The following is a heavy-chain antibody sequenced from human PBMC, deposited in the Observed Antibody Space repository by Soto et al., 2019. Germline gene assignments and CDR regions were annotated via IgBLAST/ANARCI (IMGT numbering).Heavy chain of an antibody. J-gene: IGHJ4*02. CDR1: GGSVSSSIYY. V-gene: IGHV4-61*01. D-gene: IGHD2-21*02. CDR3: ARQRTSVVTQASFDV. CDR2: IYYTGST. Sequence: SETLSLTCIVSGGSVSSSIYYWSWLRQPPGKGLEWIGYIYYTGSTNYNPSLEGRVFMSVDTSKNQLSLKLKSVTAADTGMYYCARQRTSVVTQASFDVWGPGSLVTV.